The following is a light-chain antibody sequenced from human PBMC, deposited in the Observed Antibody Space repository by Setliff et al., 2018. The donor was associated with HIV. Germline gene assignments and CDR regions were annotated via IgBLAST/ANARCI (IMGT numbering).Light chain of an antibody. Sequence: QSVLTQPRSVSGSPGQSVTISCTGTSSDIASFDFVSWYQQHPGKAPKVMIYDVTKRPSGVPDRFSGSKSGNTASLTISGLQAEDEADYYCCSYAGRYTFVFGTGTKV. V-gene: IGLV2-11*01. CDR1: SSDIASFDF. CDR3: CSYAGRYTFV. CDR2: DVT. J-gene: IGLJ1*01.